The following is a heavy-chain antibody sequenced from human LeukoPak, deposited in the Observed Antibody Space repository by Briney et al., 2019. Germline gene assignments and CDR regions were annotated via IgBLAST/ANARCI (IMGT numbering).Heavy chain of an antibody. J-gene: IGHJ4*02. V-gene: IGHV3-30*18. CDR1: GFTFSSYG. D-gene: IGHD3-22*01. Sequence: QPGGSLRLSCAASGFTFSSYGMHWVRQAPGKGLEWVAVISYDGSNKYYADSVKGRFTISRDNSENTLYLQMNSLRAEDTAVYYCAKLSLADSSSDYWGQGTLVTVSS. CDR3: AKLSLADSSSDY. CDR2: ISYDGSNK.